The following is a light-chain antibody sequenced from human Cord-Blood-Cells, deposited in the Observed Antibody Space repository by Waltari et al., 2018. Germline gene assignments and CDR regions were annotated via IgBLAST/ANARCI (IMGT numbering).Light chain of an antibody. Sequence: QSALTQPPSVSGSPGQSVTISCTGTSSDVGSYNRVSWYQQPPGTAPKLMIYEVSNLPSGFPDRFSGSKSGNTASLTISGLQAEDEADYYCSSYTSSSTFPYVFGTGTKVTVL. CDR1: SSDVGSYNR. CDR3: SSYTSSSTFPYV. V-gene: IGLV2-18*02. CDR2: EVS. J-gene: IGLJ1*01.